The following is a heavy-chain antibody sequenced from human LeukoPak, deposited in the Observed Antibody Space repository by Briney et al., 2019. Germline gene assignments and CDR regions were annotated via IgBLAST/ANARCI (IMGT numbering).Heavy chain of an antibody. CDR1: GYTFTGYY. CDR3: ARGLGSLGSLYYYYYMDV. Sequence: ASVKVSCKASGYTFTGYYMHWVRQAPGQGLEWMGWINPNSGGTNYAQKFQGRVTMTRDTSISTAYMELSRLRSDDTAVYYCARGLGSLGSLYYYYYMDVWGKGTTVTVSS. J-gene: IGHJ6*03. CDR2: INPNSGGT. D-gene: IGHD7-27*01. V-gene: IGHV1-2*02.